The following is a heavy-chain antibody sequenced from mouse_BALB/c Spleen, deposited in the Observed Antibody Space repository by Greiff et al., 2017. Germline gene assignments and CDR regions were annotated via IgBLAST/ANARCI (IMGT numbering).Heavy chain of an antibody. CDR1: GFSLTSYG. Sequence: VQVVESGPGLVQPSQSLSITCTVSGFSLTSYGVHWVRQSPGKGLEWLGVIWSGGSTDYNAAFISRLSISKDNSKSQVFFKMNSLQADDTAIYYCARSYGKFLYAMDYWGQGTSVTVSS. J-gene: IGHJ4*01. CDR2: IWSGGST. CDR3: ARSYGKFLYAMDY. V-gene: IGHV2-4-1*01. D-gene: IGHD2-1*01.